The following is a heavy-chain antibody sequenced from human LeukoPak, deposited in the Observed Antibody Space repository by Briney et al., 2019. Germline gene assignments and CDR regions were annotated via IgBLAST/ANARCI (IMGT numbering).Heavy chain of an antibody. D-gene: IGHD2-2*01. Sequence: GGSLRLSCAASGYTFSNYAMTGVRQAPGKGLQWVSAISGSGGSTYYADSVKGRFTISKDTSKNTLYLQMNSLRAEDTAVYYCAKGLSSTSAGNDYWGQGTLVTVSS. J-gene: IGHJ4*02. V-gene: IGHV3-23*01. CDR2: ISGSGGST. CDR3: AKGLSSTSAGNDY. CDR1: GYTFSNYA.